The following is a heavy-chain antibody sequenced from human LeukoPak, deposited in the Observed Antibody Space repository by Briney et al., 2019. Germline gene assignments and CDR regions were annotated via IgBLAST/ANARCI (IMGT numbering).Heavy chain of an antibody. D-gene: IGHD4-17*01. CDR3: ARRGESTNYGDYRFDS. V-gene: IGHV3-23*01. Sequence: GGSLRLSCIVSGFTFSSYAMSWVRQAPGKGLEWVSAISSTGGSTYHADSVKGRFTISRDNSKNTLYLQMNSLRVEDTAVYYCARRGESTNYGDYRFDSWGQGTLVIVSP. CDR1: GFTFSSYA. J-gene: IGHJ4*02. CDR2: ISSTGGST.